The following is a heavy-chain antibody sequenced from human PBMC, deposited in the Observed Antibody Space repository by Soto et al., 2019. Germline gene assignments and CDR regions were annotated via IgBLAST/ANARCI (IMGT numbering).Heavy chain of an antibody. V-gene: IGHV2-5*01. CDR2: IYWNDDK. J-gene: IGHJ4*02. D-gene: IGHD2-21*01. CDR3: AHRFIATGLFDS. Sequence: QITLKESGPTVVKPTQTLTLTCTFSGFSLSAYGEGVGWIRQSPGKPLEWLALIYWNDDKRYSPSLTSRLTTTKDTSKYQVVLEMTNMDPVDTATYYCAHRFIATGLFDSWGQGTLVTVSS. CDR1: GFSLSAYGEG.